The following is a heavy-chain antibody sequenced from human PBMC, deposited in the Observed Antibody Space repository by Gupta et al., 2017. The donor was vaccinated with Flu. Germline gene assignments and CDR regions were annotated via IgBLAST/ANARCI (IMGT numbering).Heavy chain of an antibody. CDR3: ARANCGGDCYLGSRYFDY. Sequence: GFIWVRQAPGQGLEWMGWITSYNVKTNSAQKLQGRVTMTTDTSTSTAYMELRSLRADDPAVYYCARANCGGDCYLGSRYFDYWGQGTLVTVS. J-gene: IGHJ4*02. CDR2: ITSYNVKT. V-gene: IGHV1-18*01. D-gene: IGHD2-21*02. CDR1: G.